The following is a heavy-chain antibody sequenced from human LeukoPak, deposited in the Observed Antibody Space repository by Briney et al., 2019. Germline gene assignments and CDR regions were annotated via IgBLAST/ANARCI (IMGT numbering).Heavy chain of an antibody. CDR2: ISGSGGST. V-gene: IGHV3-23*01. CDR3: AKDGRLLGSSTSCFDV. D-gene: IGHD2-2*01. J-gene: IGHJ4*02. Sequence: PGGSLRLSCEGSGFTFKTYAMSWVRQAPGKGLEWVSAISGSGGSTYYADSVKGRFTISRDNSKNTLYLQMNSLRAEDTAAYYCAKDGRLLGSSTSCFDVWGQGTLVTVSS. CDR1: GFTFKTYA.